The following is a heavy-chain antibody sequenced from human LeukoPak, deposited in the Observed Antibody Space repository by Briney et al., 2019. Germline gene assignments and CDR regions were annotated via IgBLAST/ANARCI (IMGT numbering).Heavy chain of an antibody. CDR1: GGSFSGYY. J-gene: IGHJ4*02. Sequence: SETLSLTCAVYGGSFSGYYWSWIRQPPGKGLEWIGEINHSGSTNYNPSLKSRVTISVDTSKNQFSLKLSSVTAADTAVYYCASHGIAAAGTSLFDYWGQGTQVTVSS. V-gene: IGHV4-34*01. D-gene: IGHD6-13*01. CDR2: INHSGST. CDR3: ASHGIAAAGTSLFDY.